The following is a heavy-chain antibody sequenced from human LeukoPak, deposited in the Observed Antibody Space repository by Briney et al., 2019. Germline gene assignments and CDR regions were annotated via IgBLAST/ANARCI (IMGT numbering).Heavy chain of an antibody. D-gene: IGHD4-23*01. CDR1: GGTFSSYA. J-gene: IGHJ6*02. Sequence: SVKVSCKASGGTFSSYAISWVRQAPGQGLEWMGRIIPILGIANYAQKFQGRVTITADKSTSTAYMELSSLRSEDTAVYYCAGSYGGNSGAYYYYGMDVWGQGTTVTVSS. CDR3: AGSYGGNSGAYYYYGMDV. V-gene: IGHV1-69*04. CDR2: IIPILGIA.